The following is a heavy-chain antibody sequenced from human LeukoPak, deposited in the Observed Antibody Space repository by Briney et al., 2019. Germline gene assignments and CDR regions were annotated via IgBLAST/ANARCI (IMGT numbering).Heavy chain of an antibody. CDR1: GGSFSSSSYY. V-gene: IGHV4-39*07. Sequence: SETLSLTCTVSGGSFSSSSYYWGWIRQPPGKGLEWIGSIYHSGSTYYNPSLKSRVTISVDTSKNQFSLKLSSVTAADTAVYYCARGRYFDWALHYYGMDVWGQGTTVTASS. J-gene: IGHJ6*02. CDR2: IYHSGST. CDR3: ARGRYFDWALHYYGMDV. D-gene: IGHD3-9*01.